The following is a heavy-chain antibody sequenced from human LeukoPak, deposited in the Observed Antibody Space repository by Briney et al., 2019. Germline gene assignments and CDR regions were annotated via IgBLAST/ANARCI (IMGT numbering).Heavy chain of an antibody. CDR3: ARAYGRNYYYYMDV. Sequence: PSETLSLTCTVSGGSISSSIYYWGWIRQPPGKGLEWIGYIYYSGSTNYNPSLKSRVTISVDTSKNQFSLKLSSVTAADTAVYYCARAYGRNYYYYMDVWGKGTTVTISS. CDR1: GGSISSSIYY. CDR2: IYYSGST. V-gene: IGHV4-61*05. D-gene: IGHD2-8*01. J-gene: IGHJ6*03.